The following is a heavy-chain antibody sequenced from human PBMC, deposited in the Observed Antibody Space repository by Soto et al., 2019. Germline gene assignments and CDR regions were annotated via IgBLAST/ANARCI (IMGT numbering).Heavy chain of an antibody. CDR1: GFSLTTRGVG. CDR2: IYWDDDE. D-gene: IGHD5-18*01. CDR3: AHRPRGYSYHFDY. J-gene: IGHJ4*02. Sequence: QITLKESGPTLVKPTQTLTLTCTFSGFSLTTRGVGVGWIRQPPGKALEWLALIYWDDDEGYSPSLKSRLTITQDTSKNQVVLTRINMDPVDTATYYCAHRPRGYSYHFDYWGQGTLVTVSS. V-gene: IGHV2-5*02.